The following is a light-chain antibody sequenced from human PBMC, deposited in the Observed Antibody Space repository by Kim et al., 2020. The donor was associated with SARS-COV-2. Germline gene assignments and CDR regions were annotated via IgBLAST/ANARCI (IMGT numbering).Light chain of an antibody. CDR1: QSLVYSDGNTY. J-gene: IGKJ3*01. CDR2: KVS. Sequence: PPSISCRPSQSLVYSDGNTYLNWFHKRPGQSPRRLIYKVSNRDSGVPDRFSGSGSGTDFTLLISRVEAEDVGVYYCMQGTHWPFTFGPGTKVDIK. V-gene: IGKV2-30*01. CDR3: MQGTHWPFT.